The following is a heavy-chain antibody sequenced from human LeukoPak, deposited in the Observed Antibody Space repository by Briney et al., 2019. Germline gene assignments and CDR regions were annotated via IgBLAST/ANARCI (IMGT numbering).Heavy chain of an antibody. V-gene: IGHV4-34*01. D-gene: IGHD6-19*01. CDR3: ARGPGQQWLVGAPFDY. CDR2: INHSGST. CDR1: GGSFSGYY. Sequence: SETLSLTCAVYGGSFSGYYWSWIRQPPGKGLEWIGEINHSGSTNYNPSLKSRVTISVDTSKNQFSLKLSSVIAADTAVYYCARGPGQQWLVGAPFDYWGQGTLVTVSS. J-gene: IGHJ4*02.